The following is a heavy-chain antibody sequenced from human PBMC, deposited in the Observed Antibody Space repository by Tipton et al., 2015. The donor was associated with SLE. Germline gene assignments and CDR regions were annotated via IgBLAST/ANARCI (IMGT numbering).Heavy chain of an antibody. Sequence: GSLRLSCAASGFTFSSYEMNWVRQAPGKGLEWVGRIKTKAEGGTTEYAAPVKGRFTILRDDSKNTLYLQMNSLKTEETAVYFCAKDKVGSGWYFDYWRQGTLVTVSS. J-gene: IGHJ4*02. D-gene: IGHD6-19*01. V-gene: IGHV3-15*01. CDR1: GFTFSSYE. CDR2: IKTKAEGGTT. CDR3: AKDKVGSGWYFDY.